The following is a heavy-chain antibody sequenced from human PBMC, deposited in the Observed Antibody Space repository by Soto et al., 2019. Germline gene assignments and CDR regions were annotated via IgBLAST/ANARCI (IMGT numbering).Heavy chain of an antibody. Sequence: ASVKVSCKASGGTFSSYAISWVRQAPGQGLEWMGGIIPIFGTANYAQKFQGRVTITADESTSTAYMELSSLRSEDTAVYYCARDDSSGYYRADYYYGMDVWGQGTTVTVSS. CDR2: IIPIFGTA. V-gene: IGHV1-69*13. J-gene: IGHJ6*02. D-gene: IGHD3-22*01. CDR1: GGTFSSYA. CDR3: ARDDSSGYYRADYYYGMDV.